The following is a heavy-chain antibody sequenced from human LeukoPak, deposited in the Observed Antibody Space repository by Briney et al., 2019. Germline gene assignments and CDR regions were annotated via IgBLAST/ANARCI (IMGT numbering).Heavy chain of an antibody. CDR1: GFTFNHYG. D-gene: IGHD3-22*01. V-gene: IGHV3-30*02. CDR2: IRYDGNAQ. CDR3: AKGRNYELDY. Sequence: PGGSLRLSCGASGFTFNHYGMHWVRQAPGKGLEWVAFIRYDGNAQFYADSVRGRFTFSRDNSKNTLYLQMNSLRPEDTAVYFCAKGRNYELDYWGQGTQVTVSS. J-gene: IGHJ4*02.